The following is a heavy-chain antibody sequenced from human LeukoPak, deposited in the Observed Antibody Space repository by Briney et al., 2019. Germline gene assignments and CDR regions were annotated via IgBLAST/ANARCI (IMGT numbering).Heavy chain of an antibody. V-gene: IGHV3-30*02. D-gene: IGHD3-22*01. Sequence: GGSLRLSCAASGFSFSSFGMHWVRQAPGKGLDWVAFIRYDGSKKYYADSVKGRFTISRDSSKNTLYLQMNSLRAEDTAVYYFAKDLYDSPFDYWGQGTLVTVSS. CDR2: IRYDGSKK. CDR1: GFSFSSFG. J-gene: IGHJ4*02. CDR3: AKDLYDSPFDY.